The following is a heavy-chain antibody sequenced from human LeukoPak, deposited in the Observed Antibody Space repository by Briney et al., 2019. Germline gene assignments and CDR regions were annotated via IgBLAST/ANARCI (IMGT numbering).Heavy chain of an antibody. CDR3: ARGSGYYYDSSGYYSNWFDP. V-gene: IGHV3-48*03. CDR1: GFTFSSYE. D-gene: IGHD3-22*01. CDR2: ISSSGSTI. J-gene: IGHJ5*02. Sequence: GGSLRFSCAASGFTFSSYEMNWVRQAPGKGLEWVSYISSSGSTIYYADSVKGRFTISRDNAKNSLYLQMNSLRAEDTAVYYCARGSGYYYDSSGYYSNWFDPWGQGTLVTVSS.